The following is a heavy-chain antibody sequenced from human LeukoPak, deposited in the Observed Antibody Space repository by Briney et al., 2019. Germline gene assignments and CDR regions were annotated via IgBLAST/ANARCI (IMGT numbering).Heavy chain of an antibody. V-gene: IGHV3-9*01. CDR3: ARVRGSGSYGFAY. J-gene: IGHJ4*02. Sequence: GRSLRLSCAASGFTFDDYAMHWVRQAPGKGLEWVSGISWNSGSIGYADSVKGRFTISRDNAKNALYLQMNSLRVEDTAVFYCARVRGSGSYGFAYWGQGALVTVSS. CDR2: ISWNSGSI. CDR1: GFTFDDYA. D-gene: IGHD3-10*01.